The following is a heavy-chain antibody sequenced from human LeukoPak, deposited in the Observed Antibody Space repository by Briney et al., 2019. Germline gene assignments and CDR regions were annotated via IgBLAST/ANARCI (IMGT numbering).Heavy chain of an antibody. Sequence: PSETLSLTCTVSGGSISSSSYYWGWIRQPPGKGLEWIGSIYYSGSTYYNPSLKSRVTISVDTSKNQFSLKLSSVTAADTAVYYCARGSLDEYYDSSGPTPSDAFDIWGQGTMVTVSS. D-gene: IGHD3-22*01. CDR3: ARGSLDEYYDSSGPTPSDAFDI. J-gene: IGHJ3*02. CDR1: GGSISSSSYY. V-gene: IGHV4-39*07. CDR2: IYYSGST.